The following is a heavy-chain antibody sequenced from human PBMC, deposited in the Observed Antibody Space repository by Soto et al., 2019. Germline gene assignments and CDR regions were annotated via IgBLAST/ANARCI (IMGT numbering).Heavy chain of an antibody. D-gene: IGHD3-3*01. CDR3: ARGDYDFWSGYPLGYYYYGMEV. CDR1: GGTFSSYA. CDR2: IIPIFGTA. J-gene: IGHJ6*02. V-gene: IGHV1-69*13. Sequence: SVKVSCKASGGTFSSYAISWVRQAPGQGLEWMGGIIPIFGTANYAQKFQGRVTITADESTSTAYMELSSLRSEDTAVYYCARGDYDFWSGYPLGYYYYGMEVWGQGTTVTVSS.